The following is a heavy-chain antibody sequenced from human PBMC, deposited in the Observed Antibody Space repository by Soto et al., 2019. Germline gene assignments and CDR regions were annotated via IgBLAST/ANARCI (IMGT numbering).Heavy chain of an antibody. J-gene: IGHJ4*02. V-gene: IGHV3-23*01. CDR2: ISGSGVNT. CDR1: GFPFSNYA. CDR3: AKDPSYSSSSAFIDY. D-gene: IGHD6-6*01. Sequence: GGSLRLSCAASGFPFSNYAMNWVRQTPGKGLEWVSAISGSGVNTYDADSVKGRFTISRDNSKNTVYLQMNSLRAEDTAVYYFAKDPSYSSSSAFIDYWGQGTLVTVSS.